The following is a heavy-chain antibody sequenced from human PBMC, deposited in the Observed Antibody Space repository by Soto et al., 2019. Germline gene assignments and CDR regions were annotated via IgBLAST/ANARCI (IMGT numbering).Heavy chain of an antibody. Sequence: PSETLSLTCTVSGGSISSSPSYWGWIRQPPGKGLEWIAIISYSGNTYYTPSLKSRVTISADTSKNQFSLSLTSVTAADAALYFCARRNYPYYFDYWGHGTLVTSPQ. V-gene: IGHV4-39*01. D-gene: IGHD3-10*01. CDR3: ARRNYPYYFDY. CDR1: GGSISSSPSY. CDR2: ISYSGNT. J-gene: IGHJ4*01.